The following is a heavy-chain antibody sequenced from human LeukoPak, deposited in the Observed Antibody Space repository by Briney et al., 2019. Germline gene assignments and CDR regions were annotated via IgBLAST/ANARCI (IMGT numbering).Heavy chain of an antibody. V-gene: IGHV4-30-4*01. D-gene: IGHD3-22*01. CDR2: IYYSGST. J-gene: IGHJ4*02. CDR3: ARVPYYYDNTDY. CDR1: GGPISSGDYY. Sequence: ASETLSLTCTVSGGPISSGDYYWSWIRQPPGKGLEWIGYIYYSGSTYYNPSLKSRVTISVDTSKTQFSLKLSSVTAADTAVYYCARVPYYYDNTDYWGQGTLVTVSS.